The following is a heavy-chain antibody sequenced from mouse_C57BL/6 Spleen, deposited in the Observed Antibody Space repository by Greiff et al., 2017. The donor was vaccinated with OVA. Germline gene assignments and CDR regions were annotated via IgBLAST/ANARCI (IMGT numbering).Heavy chain of an antibody. V-gene: IGHV1-59*01. Sequence: QVQLQQPGAELVRPGTSVKLSCKASGYTFTSYWMHWVKQRPGQGLEWIGVIDPSDSYTNYNQKFKGKATLTVDTSSSTAYMQLSSLTSEDSAVYYCARRSELGPFDYWGQGTTLTVSS. CDR2: IDPSDSYT. CDR3: ARRSELGPFDY. D-gene: IGHD4-1*01. J-gene: IGHJ2*01. CDR1: GYTFTSYW.